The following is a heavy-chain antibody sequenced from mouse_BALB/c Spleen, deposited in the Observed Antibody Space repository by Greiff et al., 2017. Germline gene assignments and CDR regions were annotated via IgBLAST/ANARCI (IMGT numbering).Heavy chain of an antibody. D-gene: IGHD2-14*01. J-gene: IGHJ3*01. CDR2: IWSGGST. Sequence: VMLVESGPGLVQPSQSLSITCTVSGFSLTSYGVHWVRQSPGKGLEWLGVIWSGGSTDYNAAFISRLSISKDNSKSQVFFKMNSLQANDTAIYYCARKNRYDGPAWFAYWGQGTLVTVSA. CDR1: GFSLTSYG. CDR3: ARKNRYDGPAWFAY. V-gene: IGHV2-2*02.